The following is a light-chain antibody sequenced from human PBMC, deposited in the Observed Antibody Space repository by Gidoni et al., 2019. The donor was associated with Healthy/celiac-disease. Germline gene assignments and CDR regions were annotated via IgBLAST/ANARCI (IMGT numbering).Light chain of an antibody. Sequence: DIVMTPSPATLPASPGERATLSCRASQSVSSNLAWYQQQPGQAPRLLIYGASTRATGIPARFSGSGSGTEFTLTISSLQSEDFAVYYCQQYNNWPRGFGGXTKVEIK. V-gene: IGKV3-15*01. J-gene: IGKJ4*01. CDR3: QQYNNWPRG. CDR1: QSVSSN. CDR2: GAS.